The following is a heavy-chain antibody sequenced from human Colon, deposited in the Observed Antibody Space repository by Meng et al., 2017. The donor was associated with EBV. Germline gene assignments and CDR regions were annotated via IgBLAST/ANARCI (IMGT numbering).Heavy chain of an antibody. J-gene: IGHJ4*02. Sequence: QGQRGLSGAGVKKPWASVKVSCKASGYTFASYGISWLRQAPGQGLEWMGWFVNNVDTYSAQKFQGRVTMTTDTHTSTAFMELRSLRSDDTAVYYCARGTPGRSYSDYWGQGTLVTVSS. D-gene: IGHD3-10*01. CDR3: ARGTPGRSYSDY. CDR2: FVNNVDT. CDR1: GYTFASYG. V-gene: IGHV1-18*01.